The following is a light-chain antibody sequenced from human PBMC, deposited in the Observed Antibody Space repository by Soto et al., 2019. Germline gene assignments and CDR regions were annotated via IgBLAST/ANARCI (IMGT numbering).Light chain of an antibody. CDR3: QSYDISLSGYV. CDR1: SSNIGAGYD. CDR2: GNS. V-gene: IGLV1-40*01. J-gene: IGLJ1*01. Sequence: QSSLTQPPSVSGAPGQRVTIACAGSSSNIGAGYDVHWYQQLPGTAPKLLIYGNSNRPSGVPDRFSGSKSGTSASLAITGLQAADEADYYCQSYDISLSGYVFGTGTKVTVL.